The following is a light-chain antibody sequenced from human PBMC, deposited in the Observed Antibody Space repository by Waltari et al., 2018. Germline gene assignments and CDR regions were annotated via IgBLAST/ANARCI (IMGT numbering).Light chain of an antibody. CDR3: QQCYLTPYT. V-gene: IGKV4-1*01. J-gene: IGKJ2*01. CDR1: QSVLYSSNNKNY. Sequence: DIVMTQSPDSLAVSLGERATSNCKSSQSVLYSSNNKNYLAWYQQKPGQPPKLLIYWASTRESGVPDRFSGSGSGTDFTLTISSLQAEDVAVYYCQQCYLTPYTFGQGTNLEIK. CDR2: WAS.